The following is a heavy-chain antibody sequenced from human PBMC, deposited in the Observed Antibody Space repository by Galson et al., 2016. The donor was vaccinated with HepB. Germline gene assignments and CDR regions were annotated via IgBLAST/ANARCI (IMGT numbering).Heavy chain of an antibody. Sequence: ETLXLTCTVAXXSIXXXYWXXXRXXXGKGLXWVGXVGYNGXTRYNPSLRGRITISLETPKNQFSLKLNSLTSADTAVYYCSREWSSFEFWGQGIXVTVSS. CDR1: XXSIXXXY. D-gene: IGHD2-15*01. J-gene: IGHJ4*02. V-gene: IGHV4-59*01. CDR3: SREWSSFEF. CDR2: VGYNGXT.